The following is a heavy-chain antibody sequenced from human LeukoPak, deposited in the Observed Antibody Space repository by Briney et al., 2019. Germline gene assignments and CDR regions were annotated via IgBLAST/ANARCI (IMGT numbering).Heavy chain of an antibody. D-gene: IGHD2-2*01. Sequence: GGSLRLSCAASGFTFSSYSMNWVRQAPGKGLEWVSSISSSSSYIYYADSVKGRFTISRDNAKNSLHLQMNSLRAEDTAVYYCARVQPVPAAQRSFAFDIWGQGTMVTVSS. CDR2: ISSSSSYI. CDR3: ARVQPVPAAQRSFAFDI. V-gene: IGHV3-21*01. J-gene: IGHJ3*02. CDR1: GFTFSSYS.